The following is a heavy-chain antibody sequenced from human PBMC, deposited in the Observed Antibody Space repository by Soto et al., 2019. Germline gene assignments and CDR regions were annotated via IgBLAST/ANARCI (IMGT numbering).Heavy chain of an antibody. V-gene: IGHV4-34*01. D-gene: IGHD2-15*01. J-gene: IGHJ3*02. CDR1: GGSFSGYY. CDR3: ARVRCSGGSCYSRDAFDI. CDR2: INHSGST. Sequence: SETLCLTCAVYGGSFSGYYWSWIRKPPGKGLEWIGEINHSGSTNYNPSLKSRVTISVDTSKNQFSLKLSSVTAADTAVYYCARVRCSGGSCYSRDAFDIWGQGTMVTVSS.